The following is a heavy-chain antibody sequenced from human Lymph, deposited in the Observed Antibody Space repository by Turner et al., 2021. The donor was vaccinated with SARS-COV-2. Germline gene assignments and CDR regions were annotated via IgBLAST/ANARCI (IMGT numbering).Heavy chain of an antibody. V-gene: IGHV3-53*02. CDR2: IYSGGST. CDR3: ARDNPHDAFDI. CDR1: GFNVSSNY. J-gene: IGHJ3*02. Sequence: EVQLVETGGGLIQHGGSLRLSCAASGFNVSSNYMSWVRQAPGKGLECVSVIYSGGSTFYADSVRGRFTISRDNSKNTLYLQMISLRAEDTAVYYCARDNPHDAFDIWGQGTMVTVSS.